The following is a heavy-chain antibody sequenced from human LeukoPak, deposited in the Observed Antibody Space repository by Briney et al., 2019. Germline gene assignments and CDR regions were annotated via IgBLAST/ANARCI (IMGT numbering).Heavy chain of an antibody. D-gene: IGHD6-6*01. CDR1: GFTVSSNY. V-gene: IGHV3-66*02. CDR3: ARHSSSSEFDY. Sequence: GGSLRLSCAASGFTVSSNYMSWVRQAPGKGLEWVSVIYSGGSTYYADSVKGRFTISRDNSKNTLYLQTNSLRAGDTAVYYCARHSSSSEFDYWGQGTLVTVSS. CDR2: IYSGGST. J-gene: IGHJ4*02.